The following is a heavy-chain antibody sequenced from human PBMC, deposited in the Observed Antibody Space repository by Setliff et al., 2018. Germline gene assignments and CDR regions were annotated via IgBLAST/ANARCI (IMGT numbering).Heavy chain of an antibody. CDR3: ARDNPIVGATDY. D-gene: IGHD1-26*01. CDR1: GASISSGSYY. Sequence: SETLSLTCAVSGASISSGSYYWSWIRQPAGKGLEWVGRLHTSGSTNYDPSLKSRVTISVDTPKNQFSLTVRSVTAADTALYFCARDNPIVGATDYWGQGVLVTVSS. CDR2: LHTSGST. V-gene: IGHV4-61*02. J-gene: IGHJ4*02.